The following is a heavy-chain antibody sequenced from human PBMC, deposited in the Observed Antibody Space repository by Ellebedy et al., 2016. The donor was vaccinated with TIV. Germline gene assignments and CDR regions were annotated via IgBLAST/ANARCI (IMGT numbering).Heavy chain of an antibody. V-gene: IGHV3-23*01. CDR2: ISCSGGST. Sequence: GGSLRLSCAASGFTFSSYAMSWVRQAPGKGLEWVSAISCSGGSTYYADSVKGRFTISRDNSKNTLYLQMNSLRAEDTAVYYCAKSHIVVVPAAPVYWGQGTLVTVSS. CDR3: AKSHIVVVPAAPVY. CDR1: GFTFSSYA. J-gene: IGHJ4*02. D-gene: IGHD2-2*01.